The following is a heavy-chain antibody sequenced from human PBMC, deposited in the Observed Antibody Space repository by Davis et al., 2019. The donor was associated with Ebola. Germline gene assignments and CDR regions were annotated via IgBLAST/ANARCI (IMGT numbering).Heavy chain of an antibody. D-gene: IGHD5-18*01. J-gene: IGHJ4*02. CDR2: IIPILGIA. CDR1: GGTFSSYT. V-gene: IGHV1-69*02. Sequence: AASVKVSCKASGGTFSSYTISWVRQAPGQGLEWMGRIIPILGIANYAQKFQGRVTITADKSTSTAYMELTSLRSDDTAVYYCVRGGIQIWSSHYLDYWGQGTLVTVSS. CDR3: VRGGIQIWSSHYLDY.